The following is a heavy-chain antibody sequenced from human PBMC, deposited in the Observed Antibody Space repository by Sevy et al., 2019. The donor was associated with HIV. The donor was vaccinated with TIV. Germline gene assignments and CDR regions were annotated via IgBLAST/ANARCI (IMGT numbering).Heavy chain of an antibody. V-gene: IGHV3-30-3*01. CDR2: ISYDGSNE. Sequence: GGSLRLSCAASGFTFSSYAMHWVRQAPGKGLEWVTVISYDGSNEYYADSVKGRFTISRDNSNNTLNLLMNSLRVEDTAGYYCASLRYYYGSGTDYSDSFDIWGQGTMVTVSS. CDR3: ASLRYYYGSGTDYSDSFDI. CDR1: GFTFSSYA. D-gene: IGHD3-10*01. J-gene: IGHJ3*02.